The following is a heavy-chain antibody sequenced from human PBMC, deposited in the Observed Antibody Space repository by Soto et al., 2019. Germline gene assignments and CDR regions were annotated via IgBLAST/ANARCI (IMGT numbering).Heavy chain of an antibody. J-gene: IGHJ6*04. CDR1: GGSISSGDYY. D-gene: IGHD4-4*01. CDR3: HRDVRLGLQYGGTEV. CDR2: IYYSGST. Sequence: PSETLSLTCTVSGGSISSGDYYWSWIRQPPGKGLEWIGYIYYSGSTYYNPSLKSRVTISVDTSKNQFSLKLSSVTAADTAVYYCHRDVRLGLQYGGTEVWGKRTTVTVSS. V-gene: IGHV4-30-4*01.